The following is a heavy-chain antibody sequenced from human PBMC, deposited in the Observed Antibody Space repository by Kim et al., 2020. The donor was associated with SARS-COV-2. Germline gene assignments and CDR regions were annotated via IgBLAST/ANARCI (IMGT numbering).Heavy chain of an antibody. CDR3: ARDVEDYYDSSGYCPYY. Sequence: VKGRFTISRDNSKNTLYLQMNSLRAEDTAVYYCARDVEDYYDSSGYCPYYWGQGTLVTVSS. V-gene: IGHV3-30*01. J-gene: IGHJ4*02. D-gene: IGHD3-22*01.